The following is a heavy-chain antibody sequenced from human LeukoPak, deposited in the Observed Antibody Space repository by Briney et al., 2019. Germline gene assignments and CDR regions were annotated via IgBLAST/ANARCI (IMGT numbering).Heavy chain of an antibody. D-gene: IGHD3-3*01. J-gene: IGHJ4*02. CDR3: ARDPTIFGVVIVPDY. Sequence: PGGSLRLSCAASGFTFSNYWMSWVRQAPGKGLEWVANIKQDGSEKYYVDSVKGRFTISRDNAKNSLYLQMNSLRAEGTAVYYCARDPTIFGVVIVPDYWGQGTLVTVSS. CDR2: IKQDGSEK. V-gene: IGHV3-7*01. CDR1: GFTFSNYW.